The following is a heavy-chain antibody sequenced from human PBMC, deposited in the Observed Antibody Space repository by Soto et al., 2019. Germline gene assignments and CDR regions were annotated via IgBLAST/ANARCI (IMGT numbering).Heavy chain of an antibody. CDR1: GGSISTGGFY. CDR2: IFYSGRT. D-gene: IGHD2-8*02. CDR3: AQAVVFTGGDAFDV. Sequence: QVQLRESGPGLVKPSQTLSLTCTVSGGSISTGGFYWHWIRQYPGKGLEWIGSIFYSGRTSDNPSSPSRVKMSIEASKNRFSLRLSSVTAADTAVYYCAQAVVFTGGDAFDVWGQGRLGTVSS. V-gene: IGHV4-31*03. J-gene: IGHJ3*01.